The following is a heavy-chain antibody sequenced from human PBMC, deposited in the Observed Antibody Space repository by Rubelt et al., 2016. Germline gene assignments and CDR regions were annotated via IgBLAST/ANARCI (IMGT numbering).Heavy chain of an antibody. CDR2: IVVGSGNT. D-gene: IGHD1-26*01. Sequence: GPEVKKPGTSVEVSCKASGFTFTSSAVQWVRQARGQRLEWIGWIVVGSGNTNYAQKFQERVTITRDMSTSTAYMELSSLRSEDTAGDYCASGGVGATLAWFDPWGQGTLVTVSS. CDR3: ASGGVGATLAWFDP. V-gene: IGHV1-58*01. J-gene: IGHJ5*02. CDR1: GFTFTSSA.